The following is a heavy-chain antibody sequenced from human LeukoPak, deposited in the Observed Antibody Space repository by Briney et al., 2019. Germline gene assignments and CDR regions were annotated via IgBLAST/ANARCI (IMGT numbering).Heavy chain of an antibody. V-gene: IGHV3-30*02. D-gene: IGHD3-10*01. CDR1: GFTFSSYG. CDR3: AKGGGMVRGVIISDV. Sequence: GGSLRLSCAASGFTFSSYGMHWVRQAPGKGLEWVAFIRYDGSNKYYADSVKGRFTISRDNSKNTLYLQMNSLRAEDTAVYYCAKGGGMVRGVIISDVWGKGTTVTISS. CDR2: IRYDGSNK. J-gene: IGHJ6*04.